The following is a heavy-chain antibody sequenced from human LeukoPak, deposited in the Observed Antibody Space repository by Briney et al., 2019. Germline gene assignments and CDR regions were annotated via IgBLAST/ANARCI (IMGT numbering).Heavy chain of an antibody. CDR1: GFPVSSNY. J-gene: IGHJ4*02. CDR3: ARNFALDY. CDR2: IYSGGST. Sequence: PGGSLRLSCAASGFPVSSNYMTWVRQAPGKGLEWVSVIYSGGSTYYADSVKGRFTISRDNSKNTLFLQMNSLRAEDTAVYYCARNFALDYWGQGTLVTVSS. V-gene: IGHV3-53*01.